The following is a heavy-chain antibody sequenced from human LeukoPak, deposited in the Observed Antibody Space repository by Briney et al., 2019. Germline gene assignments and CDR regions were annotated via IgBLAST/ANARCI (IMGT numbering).Heavy chain of an antibody. CDR1: GFTFSSYS. CDR2: ISSSSSYI. D-gene: IGHD1-26*01. J-gene: IGHJ4*02. CDR3: ARSRSGSLAFFGY. Sequence: GGSLRLSCAASGFTFSSYSMNWVRQAPGKGLEWVSSISSSSSYIYYADSVKGRFTISRDNAKSSLYLQMNSLRAEDTAVYYCARSRSGSLAFFGYWGQGTLVTVSS. V-gene: IGHV3-21*01.